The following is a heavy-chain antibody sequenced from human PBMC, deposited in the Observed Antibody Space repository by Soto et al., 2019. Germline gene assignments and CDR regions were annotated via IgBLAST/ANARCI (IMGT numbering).Heavy chain of an antibody. CDR3: AKIGNYYVSGTTLTDL. D-gene: IGHD3-10*01. CDR2: IIPIFGTA. CDR1: GGTFSSYA. Sequence: ASVKVSCKASGGTFSSYAISWVRQAPGQGLEWMGGIIPIFGTANYAQKFQGRVTITADESTSTAYMELSSLRSEDTAVYYCAKIGNYYVSGTTLTDLWGQGTLVTVSS. J-gene: IGHJ5*02. V-gene: IGHV1-69*13.